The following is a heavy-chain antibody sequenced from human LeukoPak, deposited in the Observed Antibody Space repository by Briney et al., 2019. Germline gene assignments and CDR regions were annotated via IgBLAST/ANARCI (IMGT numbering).Heavy chain of an antibody. J-gene: IGHJ5*02. V-gene: IGHV1-69*13. D-gene: IGHD2-2*01. CDR2: IIPIFGTA. CDR3: ARSSKGYCSSTSCFEFDP. Sequence: SVKVSCKASGGTFSSYAISWVRQAPGQGLEWMGGIIPIFGTANYAQKFQGRVTITADESTSTAYVELSSLRSEDTAVYYCARSSKGYCSSTSCFEFDPWGQGTLVTVSS. CDR1: GGTFSSYA.